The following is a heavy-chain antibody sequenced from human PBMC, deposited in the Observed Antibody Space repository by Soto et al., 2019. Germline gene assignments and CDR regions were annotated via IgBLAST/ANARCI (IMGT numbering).Heavy chain of an antibody. CDR2: ISSSSSTI. Sequence: EVQLVESGGGLVQPGGSLRLSCAASGFTFTSHSMNWVRQAPGKGLEWVSYISSSSSTIYYANSVKGRFTISRDNAKNSLYLQMNSLRDEDTAVYYCARDAKGSSGDHFDYWGQGTLVTVYS. V-gene: IGHV3-48*02. CDR1: GFTFTSHS. J-gene: IGHJ4*02. CDR3: ARDAKGSSGDHFDY. D-gene: IGHD1-1*01.